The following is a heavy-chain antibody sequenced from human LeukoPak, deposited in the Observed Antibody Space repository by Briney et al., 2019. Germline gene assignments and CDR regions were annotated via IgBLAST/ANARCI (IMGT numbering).Heavy chain of an antibody. Sequence: PGGSLRLYCAASGFTFSNAWMNWVRQAPGKWLEWVGRIKSKTDGGTTDYAAPVKGRFTISRDDPKNTLYLQMDSLKSEDTAMYYCTTVATIVTQNFDYWGQGTLVTVSS. CDR2: IKSKTDGGTT. CDR3: TTVATIVTQNFDY. V-gene: IGHV3-15*01. CDR1: GFTFSNAW. D-gene: IGHD4/OR15-4a*01. J-gene: IGHJ4*02.